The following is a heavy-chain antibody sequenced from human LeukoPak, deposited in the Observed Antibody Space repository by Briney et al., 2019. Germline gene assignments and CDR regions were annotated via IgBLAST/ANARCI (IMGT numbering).Heavy chain of an antibody. J-gene: IGHJ4*02. CDR1: GFTFDTFA. CDR2: ISGSGAKI. V-gene: IGHV3-23*01. D-gene: IGHD2-15*01. CDR3: ARVKRDCSGDTCHSYDY. Sequence: GGSQRLSCAASGFTFDTFAINWVRQAPGKGLEWVSAISGSGAKIYYSDSVRGRFTISRDNSKNTLYLQMNSLRAEDTAVYYCARVKRDCSGDTCHSYDYWGQGTLVTVSS.